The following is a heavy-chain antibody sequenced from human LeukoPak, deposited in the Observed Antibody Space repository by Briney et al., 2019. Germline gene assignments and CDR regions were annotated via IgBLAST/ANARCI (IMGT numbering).Heavy chain of an antibody. CDR3: TRESVVVVAASFDY. Sequence: GGSLRLSCAASGFTFSSYSMNWVRQAPGKGLEWVSYISSSSSPIYYADSVKGRFTISRDNAKNSLYLQMNSLRAEDTAVYYCTRESVVVVAASFDYWGQGTLVTVSS. V-gene: IGHV3-48*01. J-gene: IGHJ4*02. D-gene: IGHD2-15*01. CDR2: ISSSSSPI. CDR1: GFTFSSYS.